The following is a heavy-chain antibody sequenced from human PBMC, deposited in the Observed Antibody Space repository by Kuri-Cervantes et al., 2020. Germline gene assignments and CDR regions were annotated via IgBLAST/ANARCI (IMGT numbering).Heavy chain of an antibody. CDR3: AKGATIFGVVNYYGMDV. J-gene: IGHJ6*02. D-gene: IGHD3-3*01. CDR1: GFTFSSYS. CDR2: IYSGGST. V-gene: IGHV3-NL1*01. Sequence: GESLKISCAASGFTFSSYSMNWVRQAPGKGLEWVSVIYSGGSTYYADSVKGRFTISRDNSKNTLYLQMNSLRAKDTAVYYCAKGATIFGVVNYYGMDVWGQGTTVTVSS.